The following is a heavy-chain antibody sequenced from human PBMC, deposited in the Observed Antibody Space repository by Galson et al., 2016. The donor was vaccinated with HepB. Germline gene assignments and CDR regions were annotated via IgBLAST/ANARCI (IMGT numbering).Heavy chain of an antibody. Sequence: SLRLSCAASGFSFSSYAVHWVRQAPGKGLEWVAVVSRDASITYYAKSMKGRFTISRDNSMNTLDLQMINLRADATGVYFCARELTSHFELDYWGQGALVIVSS. J-gene: IGHJ4*02. V-gene: IGHV3-30-3*01. CDR2: VSRDASIT. CDR1: GFSFSSYA. D-gene: IGHD2-2*01. CDR3: ARELTSHFELDY.